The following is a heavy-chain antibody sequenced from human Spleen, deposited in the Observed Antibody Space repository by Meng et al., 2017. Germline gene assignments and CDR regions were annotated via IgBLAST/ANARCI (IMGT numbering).Heavy chain of an antibody. CDR2: INHSGST. V-gene: IGHV4-34*01. CDR1: GGSFSDYY. J-gene: IGHJ4*02. CDR3: ARGPTTMAHDFDY. D-gene: IGHD4-11*01. Sequence: QVNFQTWGAGLFNPSQPLSLSCVVSGGSFSDYYWSWIRQPPGKGLEWIGEINHSGSTNYNPSLESRATISVDTSQNNLSLKLSSVTAADSAVYYCARGPTTMAHDFDYWGQGTLVTVSS.